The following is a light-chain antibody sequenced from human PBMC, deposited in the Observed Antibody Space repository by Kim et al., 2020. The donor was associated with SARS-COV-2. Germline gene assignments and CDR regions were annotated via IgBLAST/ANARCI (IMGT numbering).Light chain of an antibody. CDR3: QQLKSYPVT. CDR2: DAS. V-gene: IGKV1-9*01. J-gene: IGKJ2*01. Sequence: IQLTQSPSSLSASVGDRVTITCRASQAINTYLAWYQHRPGRAPKLLIYDASTLQSGVPSRFSGDGSGTDFTLTIISLQPEDFATYYCQQLKSYPVTFGQGTKLEIK. CDR1: QAINTY.